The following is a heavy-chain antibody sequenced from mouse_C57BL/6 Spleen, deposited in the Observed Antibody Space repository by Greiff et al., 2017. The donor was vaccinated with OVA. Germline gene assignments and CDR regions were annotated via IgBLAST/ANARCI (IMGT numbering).Heavy chain of an antibody. CDR3: ARILYDWAMDY. Sequence: EVNVVESGGGLVKPGGSLKLSCAASGFTFSDYGMHWVRQAPEKGLEWVAYISSGSSTIYYADTVKGRFTISRDNAKNTLFLQMTSLRSEDTAMYYCARILYDWAMDYWGQGTSVTVSS. CDR2: ISSGSSTI. J-gene: IGHJ4*01. V-gene: IGHV5-17*01. D-gene: IGHD2-3*01. CDR1: GFTFSDYG.